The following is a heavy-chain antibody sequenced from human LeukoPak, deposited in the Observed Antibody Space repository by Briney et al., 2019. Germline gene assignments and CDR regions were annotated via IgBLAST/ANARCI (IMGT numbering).Heavy chain of an antibody. V-gene: IGHV3-23*01. CDR3: AKDTWQFAPDYYYYMDV. D-gene: IGHD2-21*01. Sequence: GGSLRLSCAASGFSFRNYEMTWVRQAPGKGLEWVSAISGSGGGTYYSDSVRGRFTISRDNSKNTLYLQMNSLRAEDTALYYCAKDTWQFAPDYYYYMDVWGKGTTVTVSS. CDR1: GFSFRNYE. J-gene: IGHJ6*03. CDR2: ISGSGGGT.